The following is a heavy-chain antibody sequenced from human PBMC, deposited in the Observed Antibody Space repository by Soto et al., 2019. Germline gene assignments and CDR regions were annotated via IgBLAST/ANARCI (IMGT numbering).Heavy chain of an antibody. CDR2: IYWNDDK. CDR1: GFSLSTSGVG. V-gene: IGHV2-5*01. CDR3: AKSGSSGWYGWFDP. D-gene: IGHD6-19*01. Sequence: EXGPTLENPTKALTLTCIFSGFSLSTSGVGVGWIRQPPGKALEWLGFIYWNDDKRYSPSLKSRLTITKDTSKNQVVLTMTNMDPVDTATYYCAKSGSSGWYGWFDPWGQGPLVTVSS. J-gene: IGHJ5*02.